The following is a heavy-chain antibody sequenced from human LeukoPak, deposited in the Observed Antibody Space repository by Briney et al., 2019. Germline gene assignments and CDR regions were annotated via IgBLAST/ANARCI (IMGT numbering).Heavy chain of an antibody. J-gene: IGHJ6*02. V-gene: IGHV3-64*02. CDR2: ISSNGGST. D-gene: IGHD3-3*01. Sequence: PGGSLRLSCAASGFTFSNYAMHWVRQAPGEGLEYVSAISSNGGSTYYADSVKGRFTISRDNSKNTLFLQMGSLRVEDMAVYYCVRGLRAYYYYGMDVWGQGTTVTVSS. CDR1: GFTFSNYA. CDR3: VRGLRAYYYYGMDV.